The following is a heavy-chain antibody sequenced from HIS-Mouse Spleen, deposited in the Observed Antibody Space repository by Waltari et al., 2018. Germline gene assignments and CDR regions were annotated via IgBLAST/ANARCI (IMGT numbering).Heavy chain of an antibody. Sequence: QVQLVQSGAEVKKPGASVKVSCKASGYTFTGYYMHWVRQAPGQGLEWMGWINRNGGCTNYAQKCKGRVTMTRDTSISTAYMELSRLRSDDTAVYYCARDGGSYPGIWGQGTMVTVSS. CDR2: INRNGGCT. CDR1: GYTFTGYY. CDR3: ARDGGSYPGI. D-gene: IGHD1-26*01. V-gene: IGHV1-2*02. J-gene: IGHJ3*02.